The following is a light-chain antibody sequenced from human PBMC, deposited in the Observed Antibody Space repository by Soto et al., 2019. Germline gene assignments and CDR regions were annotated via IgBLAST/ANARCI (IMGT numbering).Light chain of an antibody. CDR1: QSITTY. CDR2: AAS. J-gene: IGKJ4*01. CDR3: QHIYCAPLT. V-gene: IGKV1-39*01. Sequence: DLQMTQSPSSLSASVGDRVTITCRASQSITTYLNWYRQKPGKAPKLLIYAASSLQSGVPSRFSGRVSETEFTLSLSSLQREDFATYFFQHIYCAPLTFGGGTMVEIK.